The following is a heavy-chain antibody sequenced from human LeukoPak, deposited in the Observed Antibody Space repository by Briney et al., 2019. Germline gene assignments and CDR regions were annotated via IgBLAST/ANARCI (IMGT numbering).Heavy chain of an antibody. J-gene: IGHJ4*02. V-gene: IGHV4-59*12. CDR3: ASHGIVGAGSYY. CDR1: GGSISSYY. D-gene: IGHD1-26*01. CDR2: IYYSGST. Sequence: SETLSLTCTVSGGSISSYYWSWIRQPPGKGLEWIGYIYYSGSTNYNPSLKSRVTISVDRSKNQFSLKLSSVTAADTAVYYCASHGIVGAGSYYWGQGTLVTVSS.